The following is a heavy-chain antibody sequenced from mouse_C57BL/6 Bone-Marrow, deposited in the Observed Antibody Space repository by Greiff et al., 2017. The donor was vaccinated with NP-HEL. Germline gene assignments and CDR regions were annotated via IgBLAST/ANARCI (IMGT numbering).Heavy chain of an antibody. J-gene: IGHJ3*01. CDR2: IWRGGST. D-gene: IGHD1-1*01. Sequence: QVQLQQSGPGLVQPSQSLSITCTVSGFSLTSYGVHWVRQSPGKGLEWLGVIWRGGSTDYNAAFISRLSISTENSKTQVFFKMNSLQADDTAIYYCARNFPYYYGSSYVGFAYWGQGTLVTVSA. V-gene: IGHV2-2*01. CDR1: GFSLTSYG. CDR3: ARNFPYYYGSSYVGFAY.